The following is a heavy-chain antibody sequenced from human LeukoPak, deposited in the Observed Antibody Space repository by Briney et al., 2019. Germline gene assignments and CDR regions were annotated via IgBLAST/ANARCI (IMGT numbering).Heavy chain of an antibody. Sequence: GGSLRLSCAASGFTFSSYWMHWVRQAPGKGLVWVSHINGDGTTTNYADSVKGRFSISRDNAKNTVYLQMNSLRAEDTAVYYCAKGGSSSPRSTFDYWGQGTLLTVSS. J-gene: IGHJ4*02. D-gene: IGHD6-13*01. CDR2: INGDGTTT. V-gene: IGHV3-74*01. CDR3: AKGGSSSPRSTFDY. CDR1: GFTFSSYW.